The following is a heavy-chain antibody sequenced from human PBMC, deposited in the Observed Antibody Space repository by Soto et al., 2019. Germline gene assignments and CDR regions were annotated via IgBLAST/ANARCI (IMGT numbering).Heavy chain of an antibody. J-gene: IGHJ6*02. V-gene: IGHV3-15*07. CDR1: GFTFSNAW. CDR3: TTDHWNCSGGSCYTDYYYYYGMDV. Sequence: PGGSLRLSCAASGFTFSNAWMNWVRQAPGKGLEWVGRIKSKTDGGTTDYAAPVKGRFTISRDDSKNTLYLQMNSLKTEDTAVYYCTTDHWNCSGGSCYTDYYYYYGMDVWGHGTTVTAP. D-gene: IGHD2-15*01. CDR2: IKSKTDGGTT.